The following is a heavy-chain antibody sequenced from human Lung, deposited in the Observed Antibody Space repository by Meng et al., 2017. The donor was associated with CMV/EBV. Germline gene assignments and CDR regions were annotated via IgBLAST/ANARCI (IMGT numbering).Heavy chain of an antibody. V-gene: IGHV1-2*02. CDR2: INPNTGGT. D-gene: IGHD1-26*01. CDR1: GYTFSDYY. J-gene: IGHJ4*02. Sequence: QVQRVHSGAEVKMPGAAVQVARKTSGYTFSDYYINWVRQAPGQGLEWMGWINPNTGGTNYAQKFQGRVTMSRDTSISTFYMYLSRLRSDDTALYYCARDRLVGATEGLDYWGRGTMVTVSA. CDR3: ARDRLVGATEGLDY.